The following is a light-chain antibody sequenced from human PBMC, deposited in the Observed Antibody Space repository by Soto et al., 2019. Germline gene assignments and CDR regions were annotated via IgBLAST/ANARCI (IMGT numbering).Light chain of an antibody. J-gene: IGKJ4*01. CDR1: RSVSSN. Sequence: EIVMTHSPATLSVSPWEIATLSCWASRSVSSNLAWYQQKPGQVPRLLIYGASSRATGVPARFSGGGSGTVFTLLISSLQSEDVAVYYCQQYNEWPLTFGGGTKVDIK. CDR2: GAS. CDR3: QQYNEWPLT. V-gene: IGKV3-15*01.